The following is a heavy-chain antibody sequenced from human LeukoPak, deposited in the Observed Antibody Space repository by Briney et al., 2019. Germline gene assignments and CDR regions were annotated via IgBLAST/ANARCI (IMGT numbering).Heavy chain of an antibody. CDR3: ARDSSVVPAALYYFDY. D-gene: IGHD2-2*01. CDR2: ISSSSSYI. CDR1: EFTFGSYS. Sequence: PGGSLRLSCAASEFTFGSYSMNWVRQAPGKGLEWVSSISSSSSYIYYADSVKGRFTISRDNAKNSLYLQMNSLRAEDTAVYYCARDSSVVPAALYYFDYWGQGTLVTVSS. V-gene: IGHV3-21*01. J-gene: IGHJ4*02.